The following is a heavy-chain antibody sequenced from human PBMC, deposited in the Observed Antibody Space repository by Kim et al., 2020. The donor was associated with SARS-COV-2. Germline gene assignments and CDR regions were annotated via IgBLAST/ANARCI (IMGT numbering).Heavy chain of an antibody. D-gene: IGHD3-10*01. CDR1: GYTFSSYS. J-gene: IGHJ4*02. Sequence: ASVKVSCKASGYTFSSYSLSWVRQAPGQGLEWMGWISAYNGNTKYAQKFQDRVTMTTDPSTTTAYMDLENLRFDDTAVYYCARGVRGIMTVDLDYWGQGPLVTVSS. CDR3: ARGVRGIMTVDLDY. CDR2: ISAYNGNT. V-gene: IGHV1-18*04.